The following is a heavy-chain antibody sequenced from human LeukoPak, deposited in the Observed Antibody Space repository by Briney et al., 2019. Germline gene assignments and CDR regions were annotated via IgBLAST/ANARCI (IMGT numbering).Heavy chain of an antibody. J-gene: IGHJ4*02. V-gene: IGHV4-39*07. CDR2: IYYSGST. D-gene: IGHD3-10*01. CDR3: ARIDRITMVLYY. Sequence: SETLSLTCTVSGGSISSSSYYWGWIRQPPGKGLEWIGSIYYSGSTYYNPSLKSRVTISVDTSKNQFSLKLSSVTAADTAVYYCARIDRITMVLYYWGQGTLVTVSS. CDR1: GGSISSSSYY.